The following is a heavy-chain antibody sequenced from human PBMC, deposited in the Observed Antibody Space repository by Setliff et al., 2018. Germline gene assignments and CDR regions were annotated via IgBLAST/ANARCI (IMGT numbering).Heavy chain of an antibody. CDR2: IYYSGST. CDR3: ARGKIRITMIVVPTGGAFDI. V-gene: IGHV4-39*07. CDR1: GGSISSSSYY. D-gene: IGHD3-22*01. Sequence: TSETLSLTCTVSGGSISSSSYYWGWIRQPPGKGLECIGSIYYSGSTYYNPSLKSRVTISVDTSKNQFSLKLSSVTAADTAVYYCARGKIRITMIVVPTGGAFDIWGQGTMVTVSS. J-gene: IGHJ3*02.